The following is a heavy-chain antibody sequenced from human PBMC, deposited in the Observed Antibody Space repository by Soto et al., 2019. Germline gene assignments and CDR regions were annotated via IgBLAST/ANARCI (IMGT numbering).Heavy chain of an antibody. CDR3: AAEISSAGHY. Sequence: QLQLQESGPGLVRPSETLSLTCSVSSGSISSSTYHWAWIRQPPGKGLEWIGSIYFTGATYYSPSLKTRFTLFVDTSKNLFSLRLNSVTAADTAIYYCAAEISSAGHYWGQGTLVTVSS. V-gene: IGHV4-39*01. CDR1: SGSISSSTYH. D-gene: IGHD6-13*01. CDR2: IYFTGAT. J-gene: IGHJ4*02.